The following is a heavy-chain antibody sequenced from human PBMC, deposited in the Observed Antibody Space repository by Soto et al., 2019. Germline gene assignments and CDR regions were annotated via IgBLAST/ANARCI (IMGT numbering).Heavy chain of an antibody. CDR1: GFTFSSYA. CDR3: ARGLRLAQGDSKRFDP. J-gene: IGHJ5*02. CDR2: ISYDGSNK. D-gene: IGHD3-16*01. V-gene: IGHV3-30-3*01. Sequence: QVQLVESGGGVVQPGRSLRLSCAASGFTFSSYAMHWVRQAPGKGLEWVAVISYDGSNKYYADSVKGRFTISRDNSKNTRYLPMNSVRAEDTAVYYCARGLRLAQGDSKRFDPWGQGPVVSVSS.